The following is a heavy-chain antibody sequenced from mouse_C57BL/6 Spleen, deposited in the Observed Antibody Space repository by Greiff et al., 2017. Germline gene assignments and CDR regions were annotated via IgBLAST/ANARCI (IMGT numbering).Heavy chain of an antibody. J-gene: IGHJ2*01. CDR1: GYTFTSYW. CDR2: IDPSDSYT. Sequence: QVQLQQPGAELVMPGASVKLSCKASGYTFTSYWMHWVKQRPGQGLEWIGEIDPSDSYTNYNQKFNGKSTLTVDKPPSTAYMQLSSLTSEDSAFYYCARSGYFDYWGQGTTLTVSS. V-gene: IGHV1-69*01. CDR3: ARSGYFDY.